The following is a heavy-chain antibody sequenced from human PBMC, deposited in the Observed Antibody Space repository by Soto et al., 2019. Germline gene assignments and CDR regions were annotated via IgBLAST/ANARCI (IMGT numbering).Heavy chain of an antibody. Sequence: SFRLYCVRSAFTDNDYITGLARQVPEKGLEWVSGINWNGASTGYADSVKGRFTISRASAKNSLYLQLNSLRVDDTALYHCPRANAYTYGTVSDYWGQGTLVTVSS. D-gene: IGHD5-18*01. V-gene: IGHV3-20*01. CDR1: AFTDNDYI. J-gene: IGHJ4*02. CDR2: INWNGAST. CDR3: PRANAYTYGTVSDY.